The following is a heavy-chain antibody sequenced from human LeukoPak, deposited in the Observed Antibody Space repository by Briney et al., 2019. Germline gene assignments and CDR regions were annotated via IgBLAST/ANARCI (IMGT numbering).Heavy chain of an antibody. J-gene: IGHJ5*02. V-gene: IGHV1-18*01. CDR1: GYTYTTDG. CDR3: ARDRGIAEADSFDP. D-gene: IGHD6-13*01. Sequence: ASVKVSCKASGYTYTTDGISWVRQAPEQGLEWMGWIDTYSGKTNYAQKFQGRVTMTSDTSTSTAYMELRSLGSDDTAVYYCARDRGIAEADSFDPWGQGTLVTVSS. CDR2: IDTYSGKT.